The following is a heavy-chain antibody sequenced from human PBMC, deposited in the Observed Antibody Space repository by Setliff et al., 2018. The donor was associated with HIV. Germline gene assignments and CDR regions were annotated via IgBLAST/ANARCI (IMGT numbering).Heavy chain of an antibody. Sequence: GGSLRLSCAASGFTVSSNYMSWVRQAPGKGLEWVSVIYSGGSTYYADSVKGRFTISRDNSKNTLYLQMNSLRAEDTAVYYCARDQWGYSYGYYYYYYMDVWAKGPRSPSP. CDR2: IYSGGST. J-gene: IGHJ6*03. CDR1: GFTVSSNY. CDR3: ARDQWGYSYGYYYYYYMDV. V-gene: IGHV3-66*02. D-gene: IGHD5-18*01.